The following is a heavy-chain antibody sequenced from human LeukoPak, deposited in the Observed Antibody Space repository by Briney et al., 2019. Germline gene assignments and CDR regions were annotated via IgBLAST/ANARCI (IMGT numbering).Heavy chain of an antibody. Sequence: ASVKVSCKASGGTFSSYAISWVRQAPGQGLEWMGRIIPILGIANYAQKFQGRVTITADKSTSTAYMELSSLRSEDTAVYYCAREGSRGYVYYYYGMDVWGQGTTVTVSS. J-gene: IGHJ6*02. CDR3: AREGSRGYVYYYYGMDV. V-gene: IGHV1-69*04. CDR2: IIPILGIA. D-gene: IGHD3-22*01. CDR1: GGTFSSYA.